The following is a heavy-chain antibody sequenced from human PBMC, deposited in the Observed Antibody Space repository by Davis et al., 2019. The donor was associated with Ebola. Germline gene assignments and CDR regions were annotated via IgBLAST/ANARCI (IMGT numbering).Heavy chain of an antibody. Sequence: PGGSLRLSCAASGFTFSSHAMTWVRQAPGQGLAWVPSISGSGGTTSYADSVKGRFTISRDNSKNTVYLQMNSLSAEDTAVYYCVKGIGGWSDGMDCWGQGTLVTVSS. CDR2: ISGSGGTT. D-gene: IGHD2-15*01. V-gene: IGHV3-23*01. J-gene: IGHJ4*02. CDR1: GFTFSSHA. CDR3: VKGIGGWSDGMDC.